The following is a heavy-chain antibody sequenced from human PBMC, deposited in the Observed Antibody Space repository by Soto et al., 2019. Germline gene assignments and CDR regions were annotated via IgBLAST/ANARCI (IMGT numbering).Heavy chain of an antibody. J-gene: IGHJ6*02. CDR3: ARATRSSGSGMDV. D-gene: IGHD3-10*01. Sequence: QVQLQESGPGLVKPSQTLSLTCTFSGVSISSGDSSWSRRSQHPGMGLEWIGYIFYSGSTSYNPSLKSRVTISVDTSKHQFSLKLSSVTAADTAVYYCARATRSSGSGMDVWGQGTLVTVSS. V-gene: IGHV4-31*03. CDR1: GVSISSGDSS. CDR2: IFYSGST.